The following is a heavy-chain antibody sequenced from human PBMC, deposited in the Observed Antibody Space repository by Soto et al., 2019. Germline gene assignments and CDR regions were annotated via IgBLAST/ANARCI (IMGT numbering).Heavy chain of an antibody. V-gene: IGHV2-5*02. CDR1: GFSLSTNRVG. J-gene: IGHJ4*02. Sequence: QITLKESGPTLVKPTQTLTLTCTFSGFSLSTNRVGVGWIRQPPGKALEWLAVIYWDDAKTYRPSLKSRLTITKYPSKNQVALTMTNMDPVDTATYYCAHAYGGRSLYWGQGTLVTVSS. CDR2: IYWDDAK. D-gene: IGHD1-26*01. CDR3: AHAYGGRSLY.